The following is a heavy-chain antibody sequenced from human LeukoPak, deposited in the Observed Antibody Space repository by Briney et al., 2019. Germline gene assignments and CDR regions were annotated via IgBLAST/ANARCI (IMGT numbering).Heavy chain of an antibody. D-gene: IGHD3-3*01. CDR2: ITGSGDYT. V-gene: IGHV3-23*01. CDR1: RFTFSNYA. J-gene: IGHJ4*02. Sequence: PGGSLRLSCAASRFTFSNYAMSWVRQAPGKGLEWVSAITGSGDYTDYADSVKGRFTISRDNAKNSLYLQMNSLRAEDTAVYYCARDLLLSTFWSGYYLGYWGQGTLVTVSS. CDR3: ARDLLLSTFWSGYYLGY.